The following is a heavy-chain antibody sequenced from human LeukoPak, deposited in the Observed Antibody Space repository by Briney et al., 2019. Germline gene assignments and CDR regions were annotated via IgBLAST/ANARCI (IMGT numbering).Heavy chain of an antibody. CDR2: INHSGST. J-gene: IGHJ4*02. D-gene: IGHD6-19*01. CDR3: ASLYSSGWYFDY. V-gene: IGHV4-34*01. CDR1: GGSFSGYY. Sequence: SETLSLTCAVYGGSFSGYYWSLIRQPAGKGLEWIGEINHSGSTNYNPSLKSRVTISVDTSKNQFSLKLSSVTAADTAVYYCASLYSSGWYFDYWGQGTLVTVSS.